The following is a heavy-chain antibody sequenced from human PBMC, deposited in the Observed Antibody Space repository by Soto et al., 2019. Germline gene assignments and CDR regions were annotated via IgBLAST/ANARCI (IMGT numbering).Heavy chain of an antibody. J-gene: IGHJ4*02. CDR3: AREYYGLLTGYYTDY. D-gene: IGHD3-9*01. CDR2: ISGDGVTT. V-gene: IGHV3-74*01. CDR1: GFPFSSYW. Sequence: EVQLVESGGDIVQRGGSLRLSCAASGFPFSSYWMHWVRHTPGKGLDWVARISGDGVTTYYADSVTGRFTVSRDNAKNTLSLQISGLRAEDTAVYYCAREYYGLLTGYYTDYWGQGTLVSVAS.